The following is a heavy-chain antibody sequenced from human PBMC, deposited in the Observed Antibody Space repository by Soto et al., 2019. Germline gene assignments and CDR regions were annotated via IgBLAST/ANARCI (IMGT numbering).Heavy chain of an antibody. V-gene: IGHV3-33*01. J-gene: IGHJ4*02. CDR2: IWYDESIK. CDR3: ARGYSANAGSFDY. Sequence: QVQLVESGGGGVQPGGSLRLSCAASGFTFTTYGMHWVRQAPGKGLEWVAVIWYDESIKKCADSVKGRFTISRDNSKSTLYMQMNSLRGDDTAIYYCARGYSANAGSFDYWGQGTLVTVSS. CDR1: GFTFTTYG. D-gene: IGHD4-4*01.